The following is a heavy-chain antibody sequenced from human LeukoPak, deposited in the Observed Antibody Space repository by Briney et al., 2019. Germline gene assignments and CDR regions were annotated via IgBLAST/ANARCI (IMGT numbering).Heavy chain of an antibody. CDR1: GFTFSSYS. CDR3: ARDPYSGGGFDH. CDR2: ISSSSSYI. Sequence: GGSLRLSCAASGFTFSSYSMNWVRQAPGKGLEWVSSISSSSSYIYYADSVKGRFTISRDNAKNSLYLQMNSLRAEDTAVYYCARDPYSGGGFDHWGQGTLVTVSS. V-gene: IGHV3-21*01. D-gene: IGHD3-16*01. J-gene: IGHJ4*02.